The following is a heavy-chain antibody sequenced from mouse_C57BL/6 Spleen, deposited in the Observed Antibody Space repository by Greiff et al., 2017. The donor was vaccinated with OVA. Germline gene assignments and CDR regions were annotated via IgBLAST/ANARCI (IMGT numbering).Heavy chain of an antibody. Sequence: QVQLKQSGAELVKPGASVKLSCKASGYTFTSYWMHWVKQRPGQGLEWIGMIHPNSGSTNYNEKFKSKATLTVDKSSSTAYMQLSSLTSEDSAVYYCARDYGSRAAWFAYWGQGTLVTVSA. CDR1: GYTFTSYW. CDR3: ARDYGSRAAWFAY. D-gene: IGHD1-1*01. V-gene: IGHV1-64*01. J-gene: IGHJ3*01. CDR2: IHPNSGST.